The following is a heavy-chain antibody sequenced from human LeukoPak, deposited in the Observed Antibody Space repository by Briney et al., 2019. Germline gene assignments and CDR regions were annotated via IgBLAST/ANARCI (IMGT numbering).Heavy chain of an antibody. CDR1: GFTFSSYG. Sequence: GGSLRLSCAASGFTFSSYGMHWVRQVPGKGLEWVAFIRYDGSNKHYADSVKGRFTISRDNSNNTLYLQMNSLRGEDTAMYYCAKEGYYYMDVWGKGTTVTISS. CDR2: IRYDGSNK. V-gene: IGHV3-30*02. CDR3: AKEGYYYMDV. J-gene: IGHJ6*03.